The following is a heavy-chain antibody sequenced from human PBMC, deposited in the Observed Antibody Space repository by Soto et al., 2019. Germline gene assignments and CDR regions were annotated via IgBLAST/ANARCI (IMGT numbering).Heavy chain of an antibody. CDR3: AGVDNWSDLPSYYCGMDV. CDR1: GGSISSGDYY. J-gene: IGHJ6*02. D-gene: IGHD1-1*01. Sequence: QVQLQESGPGLVKPSQTLSLTCTVSGGSISSGDYYWSWIRQPPGKGLEWIGYIYYSGSTYYNPSLKSRVTISVDTSKNQFSMKLSSVTAADTAVYYCAGVDNWSDLPSYYCGMDVWGQGTTVTVSS. CDR2: IYYSGST. V-gene: IGHV4-30-4*01.